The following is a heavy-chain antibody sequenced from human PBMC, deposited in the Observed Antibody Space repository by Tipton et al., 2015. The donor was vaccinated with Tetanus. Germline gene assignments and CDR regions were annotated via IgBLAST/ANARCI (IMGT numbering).Heavy chain of an antibody. CDR1: GGSISSYY. CDR2: IYYSGST. CDR3: ARHYDFNAFDI. D-gene: IGHD3-3*01. V-gene: IGHV4-59*08. Sequence: TLSLTCTVSGGSISSYYWSWIRQPPGKGLEWIGYIYYSGSTNYNPSLKSRVTISVDTSKNQFSLKLSSVTAADTAVYYCARHYDFNAFDIWGQGTMVTVSS. J-gene: IGHJ3*02.